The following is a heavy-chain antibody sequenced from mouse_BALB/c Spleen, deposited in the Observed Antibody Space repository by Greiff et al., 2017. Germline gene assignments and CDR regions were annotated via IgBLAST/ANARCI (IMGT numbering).Heavy chain of an antibody. D-gene: IGHD2-14*01. CDR2: ISYSGST. CDR1: GYSITSDYA. CDR3: ARSGRYEFDY. J-gene: IGHJ2*01. V-gene: IGHV3-2*02. Sequence: EVQGVESGPGLVKPSQSLSLTCTVTGYSITSDYAWNWIRQFPGNKLEWMGYISYSGSTSYNPSLKSRISITRDTSKNQFFLQLNSVTTEDTATYYCARSGRYEFDYWGQGTTLTVSS.